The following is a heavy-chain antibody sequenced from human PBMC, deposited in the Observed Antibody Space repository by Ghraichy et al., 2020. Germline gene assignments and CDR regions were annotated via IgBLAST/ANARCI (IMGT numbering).Heavy chain of an antibody. Sequence: GGSLRLSCAASGFTFSSYAMTWVRQAPGKGLEWVSTISSSAASTYYADSVKGRFTISRDNSKNTLYLQMTSLRAEDTAVYYCAIDPMIVVVLHYWGQGTLVTVSS. D-gene: IGHD3-22*01. J-gene: IGHJ4*02. V-gene: IGHV3-23*01. CDR3: AIDPMIVVVLHY. CDR2: ISSSAAST. CDR1: GFTFSSYA.